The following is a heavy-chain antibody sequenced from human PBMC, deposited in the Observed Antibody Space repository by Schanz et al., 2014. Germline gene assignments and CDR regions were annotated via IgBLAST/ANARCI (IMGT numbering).Heavy chain of an antibody. V-gene: IGHV3-7*01. CDR3: AKYGTGKGVSFEY. D-gene: IGHD1-26*01. CDR2: IKLDGSEK. CDR1: GFTFSGYW. J-gene: IGHJ4*02. Sequence: EVQLVESGGGLVQPGGSLRLSCAASGFTFSGYWMSWVRQAPGEGLVWVANIKLDGSEKYYVDSVKGRFTISRDNAKNSLYLQMNSLTAEDTAVDYCAKYGTGKGVSFEYWGQGTLVTVSS.